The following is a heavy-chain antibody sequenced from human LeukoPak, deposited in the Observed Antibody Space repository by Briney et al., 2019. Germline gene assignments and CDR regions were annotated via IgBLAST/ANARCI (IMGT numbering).Heavy chain of an antibody. V-gene: IGHV5-51*01. CDR2: IYPGDSDT. CDR3: ARPQWLAPYDAFDI. D-gene: IGHD6-19*01. CDR1: GYSFTSYW. J-gene: IGHJ3*02. Sequence: GESLKIFCKGSGYSFTSYWIGWVRQMPGKGLEWMGIIYPGDSDTKYSPSFQGQVTISADKSISTAYLQWSSLKASDTAMYYCARPQWLAPYDAFDIWGQGTMVSGSS.